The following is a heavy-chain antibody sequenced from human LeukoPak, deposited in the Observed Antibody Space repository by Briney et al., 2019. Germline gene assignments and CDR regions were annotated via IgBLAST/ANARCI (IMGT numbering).Heavy chain of an antibody. V-gene: IGHV4-59*01. CDR3: AREAMRWLVRGGNWYYFDY. CDR1: GGSISSYY. Sequence: PSETLSLTCTVSGGSISSYYWSWIRQPPGKGLEWIGYIYYSGSTNYNPSLKSRVTISVDTSKNQFSLKLSSVTAADTAVYYCAREAMRWLVRGGNWYYFDYWGQGTLVTVSS. D-gene: IGHD6-19*01. J-gene: IGHJ4*02. CDR2: IYYSGST.